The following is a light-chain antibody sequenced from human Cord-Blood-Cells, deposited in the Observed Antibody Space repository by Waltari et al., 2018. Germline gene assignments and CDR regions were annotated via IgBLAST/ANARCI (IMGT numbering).Light chain of an antibody. CDR3: QQRSNWFT. Sequence: DIVLTQSPATLSLSPGERATLTCRASQGVSSYLAWYQQKPGQAPRLLIYDASNRATGIPARFSGSGSGTDFTLNISSLEPEDVAVYCCQQRSNWFTFGQGTRLEIK. J-gene: IGKJ5*01. V-gene: IGKV3-11*01. CDR1: QGVSSY. CDR2: DAS.